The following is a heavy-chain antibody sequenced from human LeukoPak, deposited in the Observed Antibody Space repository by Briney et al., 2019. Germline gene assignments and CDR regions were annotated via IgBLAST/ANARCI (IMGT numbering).Heavy chain of an antibody. CDR1: GYTFTSYG. V-gene: IGHV1-18*01. CDR3: ARTPVVVVPAAIRRGWFDP. CDR2: ISAYNGNT. J-gene: IGHJ5*02. Sequence: ASVKVSCKASGYTFTSYGISWVRQAPGQGLGWMGWISAYNGNTNYAQKLQGRVTMTTDTSTSTAYMELRSLRSDDTAVYYCARTPVVVVPAAIRRGWFDPWGQGTLVTVSS. D-gene: IGHD2-2*01.